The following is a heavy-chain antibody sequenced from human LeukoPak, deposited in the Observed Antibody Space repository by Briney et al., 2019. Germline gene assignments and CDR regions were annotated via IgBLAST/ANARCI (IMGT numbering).Heavy chain of an antibody. CDR1: GFTFSNAW. CDR3: KVGLSYYYYYYMDV. Sequence: GGSLRLSCAASGFTFSNAWMSWVRQAPGKGLEWVGRIKSKTDGGTTDYAAPVKGRFTISRDDSKNTLYLQMNSLKTEDTAVYYCKVGLSYYYYYYMDVWGKGTTVTVSS. V-gene: IGHV3-15*01. D-gene: IGHD2-2*01. J-gene: IGHJ6*03. CDR2: IKSKTDGGTT.